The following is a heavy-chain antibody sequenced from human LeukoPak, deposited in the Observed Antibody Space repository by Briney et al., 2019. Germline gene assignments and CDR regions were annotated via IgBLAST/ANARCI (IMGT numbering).Heavy chain of an antibody. Sequence: PGGSLRLSCAASGFTFSSYSMNWVRQAPGKGLEWVSYISSSSSTIYYADSVKGRFTISRDNSKNTLYLQMNSLRAEDTAVYYCAKEFYGDSGGYWGQGTLVTVSS. CDR2: ISSSSSTI. CDR3: AKEFYGDSGGY. J-gene: IGHJ4*02. CDR1: GFTFSSYS. D-gene: IGHD4-17*01. V-gene: IGHV3-48*01.